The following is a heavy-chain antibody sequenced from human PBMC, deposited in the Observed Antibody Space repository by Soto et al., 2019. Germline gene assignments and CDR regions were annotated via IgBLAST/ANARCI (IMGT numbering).Heavy chain of an antibody. D-gene: IGHD2-15*01. CDR3: ASRGYCSGGSCYTREGVIIPPSYSEMDV. CDR2: IYSGGST. CDR1: GFTVSSNY. V-gene: IGHV3-53*01. J-gene: IGHJ6*01. Sequence: HPGGSLRLSCAASGFTVSSNYMSWVRQAPGKGLEWVSVIYSGGSTYYADSVKGRFTISRDNSKNTLYLQMNSLRAEDTAVYYCASRGYCSGGSCYTREGVIIPPSYSEMDV.